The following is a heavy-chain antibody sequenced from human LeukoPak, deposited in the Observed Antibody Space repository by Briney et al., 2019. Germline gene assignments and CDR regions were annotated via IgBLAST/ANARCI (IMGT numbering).Heavy chain of an antibody. J-gene: IGHJ3*02. CDR2: ISSSSSTI. CDR1: GFTFSSYS. Sequence: PGGSLRLSCAASGFTFSSYSMNWVRQAPGKGLEWVSYISSSSSTIYYADSVKGRFTISRDNAKNSLYLQMNSLRAEDTAVYYCARDPSPKTYYYDSSGQPHDAFDIWGQGTMVTVSS. V-gene: IGHV3-48*01. CDR3: ARDPSPKTYYYDSSGQPHDAFDI. D-gene: IGHD3-22*01.